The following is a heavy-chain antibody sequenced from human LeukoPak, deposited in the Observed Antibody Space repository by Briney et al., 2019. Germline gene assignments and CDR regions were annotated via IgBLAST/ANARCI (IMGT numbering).Heavy chain of an antibody. CDR1: GFTFSSYA. CDR2: IYSSGGT. CDR3: ASASPKIRALDY. J-gene: IGHJ4*02. V-gene: IGHV4-4*07. Sequence: PGGSLRLSCAASGFTFSSYAMSWIRQPAEKGLEWIGRIYSSGGTDYNPSLKSRVTMSVDTSKNQFSLRLSSVTAADTAVYYCASASPKIRALDYWGQGTLVTVSS.